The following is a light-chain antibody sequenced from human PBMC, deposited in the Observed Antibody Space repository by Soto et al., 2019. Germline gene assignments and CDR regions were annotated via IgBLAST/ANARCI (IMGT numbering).Light chain of an antibody. J-gene: IGLJ1*01. V-gene: IGLV2-8*01. CDR2: EVV. Sequence: QSALTQPPSASGSPGQSVTISCTGTKNDIGVYDFVSWYQHHPGKAPRLIIYEVVQRPSGVPDRFSGSKSGNTASLTVSGLQAADEADYFCPSYAGSNTYVFGSGTKLTVL. CDR3: PSYAGSNTYV. CDR1: KNDIGVYDF.